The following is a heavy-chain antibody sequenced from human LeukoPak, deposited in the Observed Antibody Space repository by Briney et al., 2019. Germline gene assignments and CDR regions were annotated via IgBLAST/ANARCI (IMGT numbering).Heavy chain of an antibody. CDR3: ARDPPSRGTRYFDY. V-gene: IGHV3-30*03. CDR2: ISYDGSNK. J-gene: IGHJ4*02. D-gene: IGHD3-16*01. CDR1: GFTFSSYG. Sequence: GGSLRLSCAASGFTFSSYGMHWVRQAPGKGLEWVAVISYDGSNKYYADSVKGRFTISRDNSKNTLYLQMNSLRAEDTAVYYCARDPPSRGTRYFDYWGQGILVTVSS.